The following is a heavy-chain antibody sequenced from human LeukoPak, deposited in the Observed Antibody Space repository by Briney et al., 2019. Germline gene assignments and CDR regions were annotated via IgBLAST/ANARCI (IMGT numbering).Heavy chain of an antibody. CDR1: GFSFDDYA. Sequence: GGSLRLSCAASGFSFDDYAMHWVRQAPGKGLERVSGISWNSGSIGYADSVKGRFTISRDNAKNSLYLQMNSLRAEDAALYYCAKDTAMVTYDAFDIWGQGTMVTVSS. D-gene: IGHD5-18*01. J-gene: IGHJ3*02. CDR3: AKDTAMVTYDAFDI. V-gene: IGHV3-9*01. CDR2: ISWNSGSI.